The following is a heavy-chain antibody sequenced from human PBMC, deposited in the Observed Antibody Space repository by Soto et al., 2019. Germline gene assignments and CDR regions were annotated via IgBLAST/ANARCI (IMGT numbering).Heavy chain of an antibody. CDR3: AKVAGGLGYFDL. CDR1: GFIFSYYA. J-gene: IGHJ2*01. Sequence: GGSLRLSCVASGFIFSYYAMTWIRQAPGKGLEWVVTISATGGNTEYRESLKGRFTISRDNSKKMVYLQINVLTADDTAVYYCAKVAGGLGYFDLWGRGTLVTVSS. D-gene: IGHD3-16*01. V-gene: IGHV3-23*01. CDR2: ISATGGNT.